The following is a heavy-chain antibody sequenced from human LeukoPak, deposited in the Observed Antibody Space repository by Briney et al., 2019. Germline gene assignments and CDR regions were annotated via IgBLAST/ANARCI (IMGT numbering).Heavy chain of an antibody. Sequence: ASVKVSCKASGGTFSSYAISWVRQVPGQGLEWMGRIIPILGIANYAQKFQGRVTITADKSTSTAYMELSSLRSEDTAVYYCASGDGYNFYWGQGTLVTVSS. D-gene: IGHD5-24*01. J-gene: IGHJ4*02. CDR1: GGTFSSYA. CDR3: ASGDGYNFY. V-gene: IGHV1-69*04. CDR2: IIPILGIA.